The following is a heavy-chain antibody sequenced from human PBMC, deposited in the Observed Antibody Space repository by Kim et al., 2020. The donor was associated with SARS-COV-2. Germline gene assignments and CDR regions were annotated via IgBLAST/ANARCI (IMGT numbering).Heavy chain of an antibody. V-gene: IGHV4-34*01. D-gene: IGHD1-26*01. CDR1: GGSFSGYY. J-gene: IGHJ4*02. Sequence: SETLSLTCAVYGGSFSGYYWSWIRQPPGKGLEWIGEINHSGSTNYNPSLKSRVTISVDTSKNQFSLKLSSVTAADTAVYYCARDGGSGSYYGRFDYWGQG. CDR3: ARDGGSGSYYGRFDY. CDR2: INHSGST.